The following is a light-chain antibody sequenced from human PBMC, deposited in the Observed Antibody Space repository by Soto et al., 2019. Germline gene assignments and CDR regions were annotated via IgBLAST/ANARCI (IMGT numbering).Light chain of an antibody. J-gene: IGKJ2*01. CDR1: QSLNNW. V-gene: IGKV1-5*01. Sequence: DIQMTQSPSTLSASVGDRVTITCRASQSLNNWLAWYQQKPGKAPKLLIFDASSLPSGVPSRFNGSGSGTEFTLTISSLQPDDFATYYCQQYNSYPYTFGQGTKLEI. CDR3: QQYNSYPYT. CDR2: DAS.